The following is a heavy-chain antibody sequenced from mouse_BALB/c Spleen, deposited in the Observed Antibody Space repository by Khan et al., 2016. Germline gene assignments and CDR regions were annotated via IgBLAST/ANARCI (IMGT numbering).Heavy chain of an antibody. Sequence: EVQLVESGGGLVQPGGSLKLSCAASGFDFSGYWMSWVRQAPGKGLEWIGEINPDSSAINYTPSLKDKFIISRDNAKNTLYLQMSKVRSEDTALYYCARNWDVGVDYWGQGTTLTVSS. D-gene: IGHD4-1*01. CDR1: GFDFSGYW. CDR3: ARNWDVGVDY. J-gene: IGHJ2*01. V-gene: IGHV4-1*02. CDR2: INPDSSAI.